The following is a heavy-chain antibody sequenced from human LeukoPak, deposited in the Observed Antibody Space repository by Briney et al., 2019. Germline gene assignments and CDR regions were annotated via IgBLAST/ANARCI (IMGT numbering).Heavy chain of an antibody. CDR3: ARDLRVGATTLGY. J-gene: IGHJ4*02. D-gene: IGHD1-26*01. V-gene: IGHV1-2*06. CDR2: INPNSGGT. Sequence: ASVKVSCKASGYTFTSYAMNWVRQAPGQGLEWMGRINPNSGGTNYAQKFQGRVTMTRDTSISTAYMELSRLRSDDTAVYYCARDLRVGATTLGYWGQGTLVTVSS. CDR1: GYTFTSYA.